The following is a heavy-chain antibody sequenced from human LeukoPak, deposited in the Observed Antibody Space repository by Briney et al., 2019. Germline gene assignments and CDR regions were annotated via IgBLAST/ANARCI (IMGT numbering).Heavy chain of an antibody. CDR1: GYTFTSYG. J-gene: IGHJ4*02. V-gene: IGHV1-18*01. CDR2: ISAYNGNT. D-gene: IGHD1-1*01. CDR3: ARAHWNLFDY. Sequence: ASVKVSCKASGYTFTSYGISWVRQAPGQGLEWMGWISAYNGNTNYAQKFQGRVTMTRDTSISTAYMELSRLRSDDTAVYYCARAHWNLFDYWGQGTLVTVSS.